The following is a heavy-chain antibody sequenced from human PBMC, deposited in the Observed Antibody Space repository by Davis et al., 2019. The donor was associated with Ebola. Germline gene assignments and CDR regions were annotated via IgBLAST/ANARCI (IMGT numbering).Heavy chain of an antibody. V-gene: IGHV4-34*01. Sequence: MPSETLSLTCAVYGGSFSGSYWSWIRQPPGKGLEWIGEINHSGSTDYSPSLRGRVTISLDTSKNQFSLRLTSVTAADTAVYYCARLNSSSGLDYWGQGTLVTVSS. CDR2: INHSGST. CDR3: ARLNSSSGLDY. J-gene: IGHJ4*02. D-gene: IGHD6-6*01. CDR1: GGSFSGSY.